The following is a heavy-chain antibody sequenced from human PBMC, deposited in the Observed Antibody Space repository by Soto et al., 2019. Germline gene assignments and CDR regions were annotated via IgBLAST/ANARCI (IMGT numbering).Heavy chain of an antibody. V-gene: IGHV4-59*01. CDR3: AREHDYSNYWWFDP. Sequence: PSETLSLTCTVSGGSISSYYWSWIRQPPGKGLEWTGYIYYSGSTNYNPSLKSRVTISVDTSKNQFSLKLSSVTAADTAVYYCAREHDYSNYWWFDPWGQGTLVTVSS. CDR2: IYYSGST. J-gene: IGHJ5*02. D-gene: IGHD4-4*01. CDR1: GGSISSYY.